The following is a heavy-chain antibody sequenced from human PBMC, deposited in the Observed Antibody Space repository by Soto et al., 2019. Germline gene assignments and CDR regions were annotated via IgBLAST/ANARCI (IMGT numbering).Heavy chain of an antibody. CDR1: GYSFIDYG. Sequence: QVQLVQSGAEVKKPGASVKVSCKASGYSFIDYGISWVRQAPGQGLEWMGWISPDNAKRNYAQRFQGRVTMTTDTFTNTAYMELTSLRSDDTAVYYCARDPFGVNFPGGADWFDPWGQGTLVTVSS. D-gene: IGHD2-8*01. CDR2: ISPDNAKR. J-gene: IGHJ5*02. V-gene: IGHV1-18*04. CDR3: ARDPFGVNFPGGADWFDP.